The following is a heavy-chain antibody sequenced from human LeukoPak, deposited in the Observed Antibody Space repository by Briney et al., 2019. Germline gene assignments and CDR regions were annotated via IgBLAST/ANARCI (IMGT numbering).Heavy chain of an antibody. Sequence: ASVKVSCKASGYTFTSYGISWVRQAPGQRLEWMGWISAYNGNTNYAQKLQGRVTMTTDTSTSTAYMELRSLRSDDTAVYYCASVGADYVWGSYRHPAEFDYWGQGTLVTVSS. J-gene: IGHJ4*02. CDR2: ISAYNGNT. V-gene: IGHV1-18*01. D-gene: IGHD3-16*02. CDR1: GYTFTSYG. CDR3: ASVGADYVWGSYRHPAEFDY.